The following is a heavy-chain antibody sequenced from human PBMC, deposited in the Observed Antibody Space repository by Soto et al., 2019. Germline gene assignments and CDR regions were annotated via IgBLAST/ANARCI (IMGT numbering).Heavy chain of an antibody. J-gene: IGHJ1*01. V-gene: IGHV1-46*01. Sequence: ASVKVSCKASGYTLTSYYMHWVRQAPGQGLEWMGIINPSGGSTSYAQKFQGRVTMTRDTSTSTVYMELSSLRSEDTAVYYCARGYCSGGSCYSSEYFQHWGQGTLVTVSS. CDR1: GYTLTSYY. CDR3: ARGYCSGGSCYSSEYFQH. D-gene: IGHD2-15*01. CDR2: INPSGGST.